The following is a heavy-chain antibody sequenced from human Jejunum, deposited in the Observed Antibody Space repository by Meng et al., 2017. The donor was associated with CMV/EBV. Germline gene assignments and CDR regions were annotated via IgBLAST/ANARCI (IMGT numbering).Heavy chain of an antibody. CDR3: AKRINLGRGRIMDYYGMDV. J-gene: IGHJ6*02. Sequence: SHSMTWVRQAPGKGLEWISYISVGATVINYADSVRGRFTISRDNAKNSLYLQMNSLRVEDTAVYYCAKRINLGRGRIMDYYGMDVWGQGTTVTVSS. V-gene: IGHV3-48*04. CDR1: SHS. D-gene: IGHD3-10*01. CDR2: ISVGATVI.